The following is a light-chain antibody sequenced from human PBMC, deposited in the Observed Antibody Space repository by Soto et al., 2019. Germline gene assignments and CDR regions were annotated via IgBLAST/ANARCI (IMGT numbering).Light chain of an antibody. CDR1: TSDVGTYNL. Sequence: QSALTQPASVSGSPGQSITISCTGTTSDVGTYNLVSWYQQHPGKAPKVIIYEVSERPSGVSNRFSGSKSGNTASLTISGLQAEDEADYYCCSYAGSSTFVFGTGTKLTVL. CDR2: EVS. CDR3: CSYAGSSTFV. V-gene: IGLV2-23*02. J-gene: IGLJ1*01.